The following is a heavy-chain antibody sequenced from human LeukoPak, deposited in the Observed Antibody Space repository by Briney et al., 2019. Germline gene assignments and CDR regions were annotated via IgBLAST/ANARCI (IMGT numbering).Heavy chain of an antibody. Sequence: ASVKVSCKASGYTFTGYYMHWVRQAPGQGLEWMGIINSSGGSTSYAQKFQGRVTMTRDTSTSTVYMELSSLRSEDTAVYYCAREADSYYFDYWGQGTLVTVSS. CDR1: GYTFTGYY. J-gene: IGHJ4*02. CDR2: INSSGGST. D-gene: IGHD5-18*01. V-gene: IGHV1-46*01. CDR3: AREADSYYFDY.